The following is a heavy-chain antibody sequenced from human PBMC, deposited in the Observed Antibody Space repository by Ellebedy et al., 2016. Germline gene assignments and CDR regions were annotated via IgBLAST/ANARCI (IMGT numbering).Heavy chain of an antibody. D-gene: IGHD3-3*01. Sequence: SETLSLXCAVNGGSFSGHYWSWIRQSPGKGLEWIGEINDSESTNYNPSLKSRVTISVDTSKNQFSLKLSSVTAADTAVYYCARARVDDFWSGLATNFDYWGQGTLVTVSS. CDR2: INDSEST. J-gene: IGHJ4*02. CDR1: GGSFSGHY. CDR3: ARARVDDFWSGLATNFDY. V-gene: IGHV4-34*01.